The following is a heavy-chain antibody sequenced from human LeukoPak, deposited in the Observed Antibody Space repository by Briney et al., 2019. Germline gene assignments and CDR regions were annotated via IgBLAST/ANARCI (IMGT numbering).Heavy chain of an antibody. D-gene: IGHD1-26*01. J-gene: IGHJ6*02. CDR3: ARDWTGATHYYYGMDV. CDR1: GGSISSYY. Sequence: PSETLSLTCAVSGGSISSYYWSWIRQPAGKGLEWIGRIYTSGSTNYNPSLKSRVTMSVDTSKNQFSLKLSSVTAADTAVYYCARDWTGATHYYYGMDVWGQGITVTVSS. V-gene: IGHV4-4*07. CDR2: IYTSGST.